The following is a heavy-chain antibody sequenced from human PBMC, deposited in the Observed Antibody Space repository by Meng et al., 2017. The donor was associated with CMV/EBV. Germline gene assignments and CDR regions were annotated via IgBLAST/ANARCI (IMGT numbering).Heavy chain of an antibody. J-gene: IGHJ1*01. CDR1: GGSFSGSY. V-gene: IGHV4-34*01. Sequence: SETLSLTCVVYGGSFSGSYWNWIRQSPGKGLEWIGEINNSGGTYYNPSLETRVAISIDTSKKQFSLKLNSMTAADSAVYYCATRSISYRAEYYLQWGQGTLVTVSS. CDR2: INNSGGT. D-gene: IGHD3-10*01. CDR3: ATRSISYRAEYYLQ.